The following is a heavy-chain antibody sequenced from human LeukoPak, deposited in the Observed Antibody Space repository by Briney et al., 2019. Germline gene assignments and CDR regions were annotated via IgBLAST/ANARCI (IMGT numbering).Heavy chain of an antibody. V-gene: IGHV4-39*01. D-gene: IGHD3-22*01. J-gene: IGHJ4*02. CDR3: ARLDDGDSSAYSLYFFGF. CDR2: IFYSGST. CDR1: GGSISSGTYY. Sequence: PSETLSLTCTVSGGSISSGTYYWAWIRQPPGKGLEWIGSIFYSGSTYYNPSLKSRVTISADTSKNQFSLKLSSVTAADTAVYYCARLDDGDSSAYSLYFFGFWGQGTLVTVSS.